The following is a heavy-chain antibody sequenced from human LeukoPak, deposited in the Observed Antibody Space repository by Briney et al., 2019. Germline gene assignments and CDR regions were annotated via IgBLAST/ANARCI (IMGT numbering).Heavy chain of an antibody. V-gene: IGHV1-46*01. CDR3: AREPQGSYRFDY. D-gene: IGHD3-10*01. J-gene: IGHJ4*02. Sequence: ASVKVSCKASGYTFTSNYIHWVRQAPGQGLEWMGMIYPRDGSTSYAQKFQGRVTVTRDTSTSTVYMELSSLRSEDTAVYYCAREPQGSYRFDYWGQGTLVTVST. CDR1: GYTFTSNY. CDR2: IYPRDGST.